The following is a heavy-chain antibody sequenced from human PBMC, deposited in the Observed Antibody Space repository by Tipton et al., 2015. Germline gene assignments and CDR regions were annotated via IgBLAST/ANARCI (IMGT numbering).Heavy chain of an antibody. CDR3: ARGGSGSYRIDY. V-gene: IGHV4-59*01. CDR2: TSYSGGT. CDR1: GASIRRYY. Sequence: TLSLTCTVSGASIRRYYWSWIRQPPGKGLEWIGYTSYSGGTNYNPSLKSRVTMSVDTSKNLFSLNLTSVTAADTAVYYCARGGSGSYRIDYWGQGTLVTVSS. D-gene: IGHD3-10*01. J-gene: IGHJ4*02.